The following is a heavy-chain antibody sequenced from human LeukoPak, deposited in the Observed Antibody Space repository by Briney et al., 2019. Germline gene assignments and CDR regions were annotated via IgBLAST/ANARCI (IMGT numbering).Heavy chain of an antibody. D-gene: IGHD4-23*01. CDR2: ITTSSSYI. CDR1: GFTFSSYS. CDR3: ARGGYGGNSGYYYYMDV. J-gene: IGHJ6*03. V-gene: IGHV3-21*01. Sequence: PGGSLRLSCAASGFTFSSYSMNWVRQAPGKGLEWVSSITTSSSYIYYADSVKGRFTMSRDNAKNSLYLQMNSLRDEDTAVYYCARGGYGGNSGYYYYMDVWGKGTTVTVSS.